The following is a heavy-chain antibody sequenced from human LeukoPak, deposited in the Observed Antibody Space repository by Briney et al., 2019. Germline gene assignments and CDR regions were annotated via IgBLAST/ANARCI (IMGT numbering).Heavy chain of an antibody. J-gene: IGHJ1*01. D-gene: IGHD3-3*01. V-gene: IGHV1-18*01. CDR2: ISAYNGNT. CDR3: ASGITIFGVVIPGYFQH. Sequence: ASVKVSCKASGYTFTSYGISWVRQAPGQGLEWMGWISAYNGNTNYAQKPQGRVTMTTDTSTSTAYMELRSLRSDDTAVYYCASGITIFGVVIPGYFQHWGQGTLVTVSS. CDR1: GYTFTSYG.